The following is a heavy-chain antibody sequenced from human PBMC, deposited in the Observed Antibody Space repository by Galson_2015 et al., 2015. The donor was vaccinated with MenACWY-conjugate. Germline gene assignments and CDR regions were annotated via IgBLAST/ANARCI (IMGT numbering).Heavy chain of an antibody. D-gene: IGHD3-22*01. V-gene: IGHV2-70*11. Sequence: PALVKPTQTLTLPCTFSGFSLSTSGMCVSWIRQPPGKALEWLARIGLGEDKYYNTSLKTRLIISKDTSKNQVVLTMHNMEPVDTATYYCARIRYDNSGYVYYPHTWGQGTLVTVSS. CDR2: IGLGEDK. J-gene: IGHJ4*02. CDR3: ARIRYDNSGYVYYPHT. CDR1: GFSLSTSGMC.